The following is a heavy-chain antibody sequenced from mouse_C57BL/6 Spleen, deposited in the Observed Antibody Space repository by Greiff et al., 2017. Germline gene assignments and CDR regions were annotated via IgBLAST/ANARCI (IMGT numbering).Heavy chain of an antibody. Sequence: VQLQQSGAELMRPGASVKLSCTASGFNIKDYYMHWVKQRPEQGLEWIGRIDPEDGDTEYAPKFQGKATMTADTSSNTAYLRLSSLTSEDTAVYYCTSYYSNLDYWGQGTTLTVSS. V-gene: IGHV14-1*01. CDR2: IDPEDGDT. CDR3: TSYYSNLDY. J-gene: IGHJ2*01. D-gene: IGHD2-5*01. CDR1: GFNIKDYY.